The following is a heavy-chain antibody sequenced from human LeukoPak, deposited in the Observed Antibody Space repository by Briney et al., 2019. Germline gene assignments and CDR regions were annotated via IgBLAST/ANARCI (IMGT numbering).Heavy chain of an antibody. J-gene: IGHJ4*02. V-gene: IGHV3-7*04. CDR3: ARGIDEWLCLNY. Sequence: GGSLRLSCAASGFPFAPFWMTWVRHAPGKGPELVATMNRDGNEVAYGNSVRGRFTISRDNAKNSLYLQMYSLRAEDTAVYYCARGIDEWLCLNYWGQGALVTVSS. D-gene: IGHD3-3*01. CDR1: GFPFAPFW. CDR2: MNRDGNEV.